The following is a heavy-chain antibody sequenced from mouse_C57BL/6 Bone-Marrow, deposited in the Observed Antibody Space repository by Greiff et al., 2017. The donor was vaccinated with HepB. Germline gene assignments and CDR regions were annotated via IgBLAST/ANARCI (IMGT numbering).Heavy chain of an antibody. J-gene: IGHJ4*01. D-gene: IGHD4-1*01. CDR3: TRWESYYAMDY. CDR2: IDPETGGT. CDR1: GYTFTDYE. V-gene: IGHV1-15*01. Sequence: VQLQQSGAELVRPGASVTLSCKASGYTFTDYEMHWVKQTPVHGLEWIGAIDPETGGTAYNQKFKGKAILTADKSSSTAYMELRSLTSEDSAVSYCTRWESYYAMDYWGQGTSVTVSS.